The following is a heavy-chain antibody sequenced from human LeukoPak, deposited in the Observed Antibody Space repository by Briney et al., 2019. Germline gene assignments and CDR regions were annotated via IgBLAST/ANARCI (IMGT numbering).Heavy chain of an antibody. Sequence: ASVKVSCKASGYTFTGYYMHWVRQAPGQGLEWMGWINPNSGGTNYAQKFQGRVTMTRDTSISTAYMELSRLRSDDTAVYYCARDRYSSSWSEFDPWGQGTLVTVSS. V-gene: IGHV1-2*02. J-gene: IGHJ5*02. CDR3: ARDRYSSSWSEFDP. CDR1: GYTFTGYY. D-gene: IGHD6-13*01. CDR2: INPNSGGT.